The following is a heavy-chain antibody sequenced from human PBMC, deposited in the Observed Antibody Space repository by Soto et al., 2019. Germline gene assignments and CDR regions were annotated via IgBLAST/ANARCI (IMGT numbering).Heavy chain of an antibody. J-gene: IGHJ4*01. V-gene: IGHV3-53*01. CDR3: VSRIPSWVFDY. CDR1: GLSVSDNY. CDR2: MYAGGDT. Sequence: SLKISCGASGLSVSDNYMGWVRQAPGRGLEWVSVMYAGGDTHYADSVKGRFTISRDKSENTLYLQMNSLRDEDTGVYFCVSRIPSWVFDYWGLGTLVTVSS. D-gene: IGHD2-21*01.